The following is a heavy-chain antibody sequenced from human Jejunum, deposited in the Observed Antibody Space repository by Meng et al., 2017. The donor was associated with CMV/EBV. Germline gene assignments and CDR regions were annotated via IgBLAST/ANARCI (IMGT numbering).Heavy chain of an antibody. J-gene: IGHJ4*02. CDR1: GFSVSSNF. CDR3: ASPPPIGAALDY. Sequence: EGQLGGSGGGLVQPGGSLRLSCAASGFSVSSNFMSWVRQAPGKGLEWVSIIYSGGGTDYADSVKGRFTISRDNSKNTLYLQMNSLGAEDTAVYYCASPPPIGAALDYWGQGTLVTVSS. D-gene: IGHD6-6*01. V-gene: IGHV3-66*01. CDR2: IYSGGGT.